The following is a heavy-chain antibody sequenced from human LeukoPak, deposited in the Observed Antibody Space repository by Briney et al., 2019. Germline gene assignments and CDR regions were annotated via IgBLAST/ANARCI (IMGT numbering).Heavy chain of an antibody. CDR2: ISAGGDST. Sequence: GGSLRLSCAASGFTFKNYAMSWVRQTPGKGLEWVSVISAGGDSTYYADSVKGRFTISRDNSKNTLYLQMNSLRADDTAVYYCARGRGYSSIYYMDVWGKGTTVTVSS. D-gene: IGHD6-13*01. CDR1: GFTFKNYA. CDR3: ARGRGYSSIYYMDV. V-gene: IGHV3-23*01. J-gene: IGHJ6*03.